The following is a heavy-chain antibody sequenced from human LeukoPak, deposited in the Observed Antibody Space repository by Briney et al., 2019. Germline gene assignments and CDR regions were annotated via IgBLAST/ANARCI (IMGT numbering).Heavy chain of an antibody. V-gene: IGHV3-33*01. Sequence: GGSLRLSCAPSRFTSTFDGTGGGRQAPGKGLEWVSIISYDGSDTNYGDSVRGRFTISRYNSKTTVDLQMDSLRAEATAVYYGSVDPNAVIKAPRQGASQWGQGTLVTVSS. J-gene: IGHJ4*02. CDR1: RFTSTFDG. CDR3: SVDPNAVIKAPRQGASQ. CDR2: ISYDGSDT. D-gene: IGHD2-21*01.